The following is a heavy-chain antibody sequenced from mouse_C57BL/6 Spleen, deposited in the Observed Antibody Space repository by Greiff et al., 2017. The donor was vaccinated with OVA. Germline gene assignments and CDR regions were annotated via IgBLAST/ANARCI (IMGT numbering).Heavy chain of an antibody. CDR1: GYTFTSYG. CDR2: IYPRSGNT. V-gene: IGHV1-81*01. D-gene: IGHD2-4*01. CDR3: ARSITYDYDEGYYAMDY. Sequence: QVQLQQPGAELARPGASVKLSCKASGYTFTSYGISWVKQRTGQGLEWIGEIYPRSGNTYYNEKFKGKATLTADKSSSTAYMELRSLTSEDSAVYFCARSITYDYDEGYYAMDYWGQGTSVTVSS. J-gene: IGHJ4*01.